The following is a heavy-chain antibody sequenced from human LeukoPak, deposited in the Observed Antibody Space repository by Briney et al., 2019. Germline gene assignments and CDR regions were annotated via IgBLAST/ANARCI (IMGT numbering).Heavy chain of an antibody. D-gene: IGHD3-10*01. J-gene: IGHJ4*02. CDR1: GASISGYY. CDR2: IYTSGST. CDR3: ARDFSGSSSDY. V-gene: IGHV4-4*07. Sequence: SETLSLTCTVSGASISGYYWSWIRLPAGKGLEWIGRIYTSGSTNYNPSLKSRVTMSVDTSKNQFSLKLSSVTAADTAVYYCARDFSGSSSDYWGQGTLVTVSS.